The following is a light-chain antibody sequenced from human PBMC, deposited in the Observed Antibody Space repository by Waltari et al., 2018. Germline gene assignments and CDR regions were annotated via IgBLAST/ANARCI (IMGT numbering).Light chain of an antibody. Sequence: QSALTQPASVSGSPGQSITISCTGTSNDVGGYGYVSWYQQYPGKAPKLIIYEVSYRPSGISTRFPVSKSGNTASLTISGLQAGDEADYYCSSHTSTVPHVFGTGTRVTVV. CDR1: SNDVGGYGY. V-gene: IGLV2-14*01. J-gene: IGLJ1*01. CDR3: SSHTSTVPHV. CDR2: EVS.